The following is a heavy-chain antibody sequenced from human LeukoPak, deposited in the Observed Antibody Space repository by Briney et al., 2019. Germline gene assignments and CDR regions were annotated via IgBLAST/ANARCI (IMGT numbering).Heavy chain of an antibody. Sequence: PSETLSLTCTVSGDSITSGSYWGWIRQPPGKGLEWIGSIYHGGNTYFNPSRKTRVTMSVDTSKNRFSLKLSSVTAADTAVYYCARDLRELGFDPWGQGTLVTVSS. CDR1: GDSITSGSY. CDR3: ARDLRELGFDP. CDR2: IYHGGNT. J-gene: IGHJ5*02. D-gene: IGHD3-10*01. V-gene: IGHV4-38-2*02.